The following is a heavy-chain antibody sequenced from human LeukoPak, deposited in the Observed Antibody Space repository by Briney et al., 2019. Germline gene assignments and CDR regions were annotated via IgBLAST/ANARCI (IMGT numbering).Heavy chain of an antibody. V-gene: IGHV4-39*01. CDR2: IYYSGIT. J-gene: IGHJ5*02. D-gene: IGHD2-15*01. CDR3: ARHGGYCSGANCDGICFDP. CDR1: GVSFGSCRYY. Sequence: SETLSLTCTVSGVSFGSCRYYWGWIRQPPGEGLEWIGSIYYSGITYYNPSLKSRVTMSVDTSKNHFSLTLTSVAAADTAVYYCARHGGYCSGANCDGICFDPWGPGTLVTVSS.